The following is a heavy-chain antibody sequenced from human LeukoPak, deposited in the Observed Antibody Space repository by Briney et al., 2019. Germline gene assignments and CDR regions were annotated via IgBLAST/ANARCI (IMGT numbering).Heavy chain of an antibody. CDR1: GFIFSSYA. Sequence: GGSLRLSCAASGFIFSSYAMSWVRQAPGKGPEWVSAISGSGGSTYYADSVKGRFTISRDNSKNTLYLQMNSLRAEDTAVYYCAKPRDSSWTGYYFDYWGQGTLVTVSS. CDR2: ISGSGGST. D-gene: IGHD3-22*01. V-gene: IGHV3-23*01. CDR3: AKPRDSSWTGYYFDY. J-gene: IGHJ4*02.